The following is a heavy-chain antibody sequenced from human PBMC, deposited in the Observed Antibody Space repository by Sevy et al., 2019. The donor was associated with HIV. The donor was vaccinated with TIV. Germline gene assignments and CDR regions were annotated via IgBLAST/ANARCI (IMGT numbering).Heavy chain of an antibody. J-gene: IGHJ6*02. Sequence: ASVKVSCKASGYTFTSYDINWVRQATGQGLEWMGWMNPNSGNTGYAQKFQGRVTMTRNTSISTAYMELSSLRSEDTAVYYCARRRGVDYYYYYGMDVWGQGTMVTVSS. CDR3: ARRRGVDYYYYYGMDV. D-gene: IGHD3-10*01. CDR2: MNPNSGNT. V-gene: IGHV1-8*01. CDR1: GYTFTSYD.